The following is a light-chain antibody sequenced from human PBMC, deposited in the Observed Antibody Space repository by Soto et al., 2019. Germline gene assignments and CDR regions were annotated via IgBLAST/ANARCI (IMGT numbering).Light chain of an antibody. CDR3: QQFNSYPLT. V-gene: IGKV1-13*02. CDR1: QGISSA. Sequence: AIQLTQSPSSLSASVGDRVTITCRASQGISSALAWYQQNPGKAPKLLIYDASSLESGVPSRFSGSGSGTDFTLTISSLQPEDFATYYCQQFNSYPLTFGQGTKVEIK. CDR2: DAS. J-gene: IGKJ1*01.